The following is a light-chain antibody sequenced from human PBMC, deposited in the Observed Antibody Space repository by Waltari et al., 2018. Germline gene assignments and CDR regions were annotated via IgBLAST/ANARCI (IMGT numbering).Light chain of an antibody. CDR1: ESISTY. Sequence: DIQIIQSPFSLSASVGDRVTITCPTSESISTYLNWYQQKPGKAPKLLIYAAYNLQNGVPSRFIGSGSGADFTLTITTLQPEDFATYYCQQSYTAPLTFGGGTKVEI. CDR2: AAY. V-gene: IGKV1-39*01. J-gene: IGKJ4*01. CDR3: QQSYTAPLT.